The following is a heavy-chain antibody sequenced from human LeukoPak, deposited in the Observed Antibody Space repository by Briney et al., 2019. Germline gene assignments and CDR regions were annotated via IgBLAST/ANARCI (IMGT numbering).Heavy chain of an antibody. J-gene: IGHJ4*02. CDR3: ATVGYCSGGSCPLDY. V-gene: IGHV1-24*01. D-gene: IGHD2-15*01. CDR1: GYTLTELS. CDR2: FDPEDGET. Sequence: ASVKVSCKVSGYTLTELSMHWVRQAPGKGLEWMGGFDPEDGETIYAQKFQGRVTMTEDTSTDTAYMELSSLRSEDTAVYYCATVGYCSGGSCPLDYWGQGTLVTVSS.